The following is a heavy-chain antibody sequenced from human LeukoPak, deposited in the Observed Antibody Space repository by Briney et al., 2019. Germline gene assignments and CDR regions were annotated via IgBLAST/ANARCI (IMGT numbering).Heavy chain of an antibody. CDR2: IYTGGST. V-gene: IGHV3-66*01. Sequence: GSLRLSCAASGFTVGTNYMSWVRQAPGKGLEWVSVIYTGGSTYYADSVKGRFTISRDNSKNTLYLQMNSLRAEDTAVYYCARALQLWSPFDYWGQGTLVTVSS. J-gene: IGHJ4*02. CDR3: ARALQLWSPFDY. CDR1: GFTVGTNY. D-gene: IGHD5-18*01.